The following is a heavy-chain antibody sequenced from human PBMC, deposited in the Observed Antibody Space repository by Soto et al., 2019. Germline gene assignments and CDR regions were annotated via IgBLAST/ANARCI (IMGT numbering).Heavy chain of an antibody. CDR2: INHSGST. D-gene: IGHD2-2*01. Sequence: SETLSLTCAVYGGSFSGYYWSWIRQPPGKGLEWIGEINHSGSTNYNPSLKSRVTISVDTSKNQFSLKLSSVTAADTAVYYCALPQGYCSSTSCYGLDYWGQGTLVTVSS. V-gene: IGHV4-34*01. J-gene: IGHJ4*02. CDR1: GGSFSGYY. CDR3: ALPQGYCSSTSCYGLDY.